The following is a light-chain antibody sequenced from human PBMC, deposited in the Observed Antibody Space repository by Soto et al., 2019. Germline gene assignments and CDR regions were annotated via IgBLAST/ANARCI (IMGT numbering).Light chain of an antibody. CDR1: QSVSSY. CDR3: QQYSNWPRT. Sequence: EIVMTQSPVTLSVSPGERVTLSCRASQSVSSYLAWYQQKPGQPPRLLIQGASTRATGIPARFSGSGSGTDFSLTISSLQSEDFVVYYCQQYSNWPRTFGQVTKVEIK. CDR2: GAS. V-gene: IGKV3-15*01. J-gene: IGKJ1*01.